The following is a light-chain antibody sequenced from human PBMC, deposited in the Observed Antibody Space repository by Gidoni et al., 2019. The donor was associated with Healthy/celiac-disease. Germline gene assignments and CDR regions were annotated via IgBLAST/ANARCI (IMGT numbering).Light chain of an antibody. CDR1: QSVSSSY. Sequence: EILFTQSPGTLSLSSGERATPSCRASQSVSSSYLAWYQQKPGQAPRLLIYGASSRATGIPDRCSGSGSGTDFTLTISRLEHEDFAVYYCQQYGSSPWTFGQGTKVEIK. CDR3: QQYGSSPWT. V-gene: IGKV3-20*01. CDR2: GAS. J-gene: IGKJ1*01.